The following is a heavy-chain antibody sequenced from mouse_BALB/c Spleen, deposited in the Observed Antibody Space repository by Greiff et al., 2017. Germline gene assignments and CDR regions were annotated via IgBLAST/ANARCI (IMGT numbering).Heavy chain of an antibody. CDR2: IWAGGSS. V-gene: IGHV2-9*02. Sequence: VKLVESGPGLVAPSQSLSITCTVSGFSFTSYGVHWVRQPPGKGLEWLGVIWAGGSSNYNSALMSRLSISKDNSKSQVFLKMNSLQTDDTAMYYCARDRRGYFDYWGQGTTLTVSS. J-gene: IGHJ2*01. CDR3: ARDRRGYFDY. CDR1: GFSFTSYG.